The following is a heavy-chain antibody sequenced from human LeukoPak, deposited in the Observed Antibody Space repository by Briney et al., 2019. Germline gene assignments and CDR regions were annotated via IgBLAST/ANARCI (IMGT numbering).Heavy chain of an antibody. D-gene: IGHD2-2*01. Sequence: PGVSLRLSCAASGFTFSTYWMSWVRQAPGKGLEWVANIKQDGSEQFYVDSVKGRFTISRDNAKNSLYLQMNNLRGEDTAVYYCARGRKVPAAMGNWFDPWGQGTLVTVSS. CDR1: GFTFSTYW. V-gene: IGHV3-7*01. CDR3: ARGRKVPAAMGNWFDP. J-gene: IGHJ5*02. CDR2: IKQDGSEQ.